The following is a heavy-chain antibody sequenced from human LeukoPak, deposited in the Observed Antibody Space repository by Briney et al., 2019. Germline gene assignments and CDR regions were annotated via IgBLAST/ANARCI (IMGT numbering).Heavy chain of an antibody. Sequence: GGSLRLSCAASGFTFSSYAMSWVRQAPGKGLEWVSAISGSGGSTYYADSVKGRFTISRDNSKNTLYLKMNSLRAEDTAVYYCAKDKSYYDSSGYYYWFDPWGQGTLVTVSS. CDR2: ISGSGGST. J-gene: IGHJ5*02. CDR3: AKDKSYYDSSGYYYWFDP. V-gene: IGHV3-23*01. D-gene: IGHD3-22*01. CDR1: GFTFSSYA.